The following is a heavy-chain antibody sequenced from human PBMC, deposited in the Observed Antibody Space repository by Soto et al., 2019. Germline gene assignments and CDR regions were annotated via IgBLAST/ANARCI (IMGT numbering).Heavy chain of an antibody. J-gene: IGHJ6*02. V-gene: IGHV4-30-4*01. Sequence: QVQLQESGPGLVKPSQTLSLTCTVSGGSISSGDYYWSWIRQPPGKGLEWIGYIYYSGSTYYNPSLKSRVTISVDPSKNQFSLKLSSVTAADTAVYYCARDRITGTTGTTRNYYCYGMDVWGQGTTVTVSS. CDR3: ARDRITGTTGTTRNYYCYGMDV. CDR2: IYYSGST. D-gene: IGHD1-20*01. CDR1: GGSISSGDYY.